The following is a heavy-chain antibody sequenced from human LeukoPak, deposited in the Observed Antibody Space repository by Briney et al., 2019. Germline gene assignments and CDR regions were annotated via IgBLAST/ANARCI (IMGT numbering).Heavy chain of an antibody. J-gene: IGHJ4*02. D-gene: IGHD2-2*01. CDR3: ARLGYCSSTSCSYHFDY. V-gene: IGHV1-69*06. Sequence: GASVKVSCKASGGTFSSYAISWVRQAPGQGLEWMGGIIPIFGTANYAQKFQGRVTITADKSTSTAYMELSSLRSDDTAVYYCARLGYCSSTSCSYHFDYWGQGTLVTVSS. CDR1: GGTFSSYA. CDR2: IIPIFGTA.